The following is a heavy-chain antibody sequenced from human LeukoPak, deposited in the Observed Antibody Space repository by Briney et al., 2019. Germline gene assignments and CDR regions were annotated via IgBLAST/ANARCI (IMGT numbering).Heavy chain of an antibody. J-gene: IGHJ6*02. V-gene: IGHV3-74*01. CDR1: GFTFSSYW. Sequence: GGSLRLSCAASGFTFSSYWMHWVRQAPGEGLVWVSRIKTDGTITNYADSVKGRFTISRDNAKNTLYLQMNSLRVEDTAVYYCVRVEIGTYRGMDVWGQGTTVTVSS. CDR3: VRVEIGTYRGMDV. D-gene: IGHD1-1*01. CDR2: IKTDGTIT.